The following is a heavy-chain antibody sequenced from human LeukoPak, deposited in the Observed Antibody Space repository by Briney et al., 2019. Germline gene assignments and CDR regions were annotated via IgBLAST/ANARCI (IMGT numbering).Heavy chain of an antibody. CDR2: IYTSGST. J-gene: IGHJ4*02. CDR1: GGSISSYY. V-gene: IGHV4-4*07. CDR3: ASTHYYDSSGSYYFDY. D-gene: IGHD3-22*01. Sequence: SETLSLTCTVSGGSISSYYWSWIRQPAGKGLEWIGRIYTSGSTNYNPSLKSRVTISVDTSKNQFSLKLSSVTAADTAVYYCASTHYYDSSGSYYFDYWGQGTLVTVSS.